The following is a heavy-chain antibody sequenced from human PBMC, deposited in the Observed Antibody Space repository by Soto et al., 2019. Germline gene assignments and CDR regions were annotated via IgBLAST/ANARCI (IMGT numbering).Heavy chain of an antibody. CDR2: ISGSGGST. D-gene: IGHD3-3*01. CDR3: AKDSFDYDFWSGYYPIGVFDY. Sequence: GGSLRLSCAASGFTFSSYAMSWVRQAPGKGLEWVSAISGSGGSTYYADSVKGRFTISRDNSKNTLYLQMNSLGAEDTAVYYCAKDSFDYDFWSGYYPIGVFDYWGQGTLVTVSS. J-gene: IGHJ4*02. V-gene: IGHV3-23*01. CDR1: GFTFSSYA.